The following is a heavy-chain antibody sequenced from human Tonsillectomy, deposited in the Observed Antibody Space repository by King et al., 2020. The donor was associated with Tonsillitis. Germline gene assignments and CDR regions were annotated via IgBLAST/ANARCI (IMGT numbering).Heavy chain of an antibody. CDR2: ISYDGSTK. D-gene: IGHD5-12*01. V-gene: IGHV3-30*04. CDR1: GFTFSGYV. Sequence: VQLVESGGGVVQPGRSLRLSCAASGFTFSGYVMHWVRQAPGKGLEWVAVISYDGSTKYYADSVKGRFTISRDNSKNTLYLQMTSLRAEDTAVYYCARGGYSGYDPFGYWGQGILVTVSS. J-gene: IGHJ4*02. CDR3: ARGGYSGYDPFGY.